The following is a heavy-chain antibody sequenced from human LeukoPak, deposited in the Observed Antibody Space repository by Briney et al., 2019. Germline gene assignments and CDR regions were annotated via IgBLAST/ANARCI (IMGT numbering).Heavy chain of an antibody. CDR2: INPNSGGT. Sequence: GASVKVSCKASGYTFTGYYMHWVRQAPGQGLEWMGWINPNSGGTNYAQKFQGRVTMTRDTSISTAYMELSRLRSDDTAVYYCARVSDYWGPPKPFDPWGQGTLVTVSS. J-gene: IGHJ5*02. V-gene: IGHV1-2*02. CDR1: GYTFTGYY. CDR3: ARVSDYWGPPKPFDP. D-gene: IGHD7-27*01.